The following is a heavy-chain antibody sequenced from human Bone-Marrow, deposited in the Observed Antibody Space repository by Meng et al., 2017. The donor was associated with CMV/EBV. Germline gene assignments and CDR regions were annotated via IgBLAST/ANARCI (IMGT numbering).Heavy chain of an antibody. CDR3: ARGGKLDLVWFGELFFDY. CDR2: IYYSGST. J-gene: IGHJ4*02. D-gene: IGHD3-10*01. Sequence: SETLSLTCTVSGGSVSSGSYYWSWIRQPPGKGLEWIGSIYYSGSTYYNPSLKSRVTISVDTSKNQFSLKLSSVTAADTAVYYCARGGKLDLVWFGELFFDYWGQGTLVTVSS. CDR1: GGSVSSGSYY. V-gene: IGHV4-39*07.